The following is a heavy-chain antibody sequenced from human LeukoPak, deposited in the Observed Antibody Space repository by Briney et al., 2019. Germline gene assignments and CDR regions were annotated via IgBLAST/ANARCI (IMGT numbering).Heavy chain of an antibody. D-gene: IGHD6-19*01. CDR3: ARVGIAVADPEEVDY. CDR2: ISSSSSYI. V-gene: IGHV3-21*01. J-gene: IGHJ4*02. CDR1: GFTFSSYE. Sequence: GGSLRLSCAASGFTFSSYEMNWVRQAPGKGLEWVSSISSSSSYIYYADSVKGRFTISRDNAKNSLYLQMNSLRAEDTAVYYCARVGIAVADPEEVDYWGQGTLVTVSS.